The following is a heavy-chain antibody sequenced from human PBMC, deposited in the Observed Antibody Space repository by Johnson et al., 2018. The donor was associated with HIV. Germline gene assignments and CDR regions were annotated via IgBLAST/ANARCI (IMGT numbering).Heavy chain of an antibody. Sequence: QVQLVESGGGVVQPGGSLRLSCAASGFTFSSYGMHWVRQAPGKGLEWVAFIRYDGSNKYYADSVKGRFTISRDNSKNTLYLQMTSLRPEDTALYYCAGGLINDYVWGSDRYGDAFDIWGQGTMVTVSS. J-gene: IGHJ3*02. D-gene: IGHD3-16*02. CDR2: IRYDGSNK. CDR1: GFTFSSYG. V-gene: IGHV3-30*02. CDR3: AGGLINDYVWGSDRYGDAFDI.